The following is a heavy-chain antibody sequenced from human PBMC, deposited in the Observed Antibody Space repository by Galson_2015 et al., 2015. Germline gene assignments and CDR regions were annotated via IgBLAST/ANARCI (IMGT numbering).Heavy chain of an antibody. V-gene: IGHV3-33*01. CDR1: GFTFSSYG. CDR3: ASQSRCGDFGY. CDR2: IWYDGSNK. J-gene: IGHJ4*02. Sequence: SLRLSCAASGFTFSSYGMHWVRQAPGKGLEWVAVIWYDGSNKYYADSVKGRFTISRDNSKNTLYLQMNSLRAEDTAVYYCASQSRCGDFGYWGQGTLVTVSS. D-gene: IGHD7-27*01.